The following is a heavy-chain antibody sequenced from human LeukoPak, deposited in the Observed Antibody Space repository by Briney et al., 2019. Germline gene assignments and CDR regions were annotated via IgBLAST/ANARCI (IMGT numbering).Heavy chain of an antibody. CDR2: IDPSDSYT. CDR3: ARRRAVAGIYYFDY. D-gene: IGHD6-19*01. Sequence: GESLRISCKGSGYSFTSYWISWVRQMPGKGLEWMGRIDPSDSYTNYSPSFQGHVTISADKSISTAHLQWSSLKASDTAMYFCARRRAVAGIYYFDYWGQGSLVTVSS. J-gene: IGHJ4*02. CDR1: GYSFTSYW. V-gene: IGHV5-10-1*01.